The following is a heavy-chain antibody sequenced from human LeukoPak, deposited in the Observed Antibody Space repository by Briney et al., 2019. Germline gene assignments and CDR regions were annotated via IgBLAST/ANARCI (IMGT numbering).Heavy chain of an antibody. J-gene: IGHJ4*02. V-gene: IGHV1-18*01. CDR2: ISAYNGNT. CDR3: ARVKYYDRSGYHTLLDY. D-gene: IGHD3-22*01. CDR1: GYTFTSYG. Sequence: ASVKVSCKASGYTFTSYGISWVRQAPGQGLEWMGWISAYNGNTNYAQKLQGRVTMTTDTSTSTAYMELRSLRSDDTAVYYCARVKYYDRSGYHTLLDYWGQGTLVTVSS.